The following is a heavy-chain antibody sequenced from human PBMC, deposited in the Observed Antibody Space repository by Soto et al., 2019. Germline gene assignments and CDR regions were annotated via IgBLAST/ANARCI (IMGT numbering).Heavy chain of an antibody. D-gene: IGHD2-15*01. J-gene: IGHJ2*01. V-gene: IGHV1-18*01. CDR2: ISPSTGNT. Sequence: QVQLVQSGAEVTEPGASVKLSCQASGYTFMNYAISWVRQAPGQGLEWMGWISPSTGNTDQAQNSQGRSSMTLDTSPNTANMELRTLRSYDSAVYYCARCYCSVGSCYTCWHFDLWGRGTLVTVSS. CDR3: ARCYCSVGSCYTCWHFDL. CDR1: GYTFMNYA.